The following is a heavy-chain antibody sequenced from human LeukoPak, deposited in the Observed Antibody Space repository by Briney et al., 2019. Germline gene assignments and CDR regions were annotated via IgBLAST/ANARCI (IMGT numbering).Heavy chain of an antibody. V-gene: IGHV3-23*01. J-gene: IGHJ3*02. CDR3: ARDFDGESVWRWLQFAAFDM. CDR2: ISGSGGSK. Sequence: GGSLRLSCAASGFTFSSYAMSWVRQAPGKGLEWVSAISGSGGSKYYADSVKGRFTISRDNAKNSLYLQRNSLRAEDTAVYYCARDFDGESVWRWLQFAAFDMWGQGTMVTVSS. CDR1: GFTFSSYA. D-gene: IGHD5-24*01.